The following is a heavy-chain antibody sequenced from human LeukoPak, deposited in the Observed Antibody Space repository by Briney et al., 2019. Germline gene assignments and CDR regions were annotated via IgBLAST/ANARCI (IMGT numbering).Heavy chain of an antibody. J-gene: IGHJ4*02. CDR2: FYYSGST. Sequence: SETLSLTCTVSGGSVSSGSYYWDWIRQPPGKGLEWIGYFYYSGSTNYNPSLKSRVTISLDTSKNQFSLKLSSVTAADTAVYYCARSPNSSGWYTYWGQGTLVTVSS. V-gene: IGHV4-61*01. CDR1: GGSVSSGSYY. D-gene: IGHD6-19*01. CDR3: ARSPNSSGWYTY.